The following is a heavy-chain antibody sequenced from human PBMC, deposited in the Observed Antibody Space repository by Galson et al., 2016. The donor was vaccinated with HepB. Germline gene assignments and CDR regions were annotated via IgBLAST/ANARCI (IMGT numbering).Heavy chain of an antibody. V-gene: IGHV3-74*01. CDR3: VRGGSRPIDY. Sequence: SLRLSCAASGFTFSSHWMHWVRQAPGKGLVWVSRINTDGSSTSYADSVKGRFTISGDNAKNTLYLQMNSLRAEDTAVYYCVRGGSRPIDYWGQGTLVTVSS. D-gene: IGHD1-26*01. CDR1: GFTFSSHW. J-gene: IGHJ4*02. CDR2: INTDGSST.